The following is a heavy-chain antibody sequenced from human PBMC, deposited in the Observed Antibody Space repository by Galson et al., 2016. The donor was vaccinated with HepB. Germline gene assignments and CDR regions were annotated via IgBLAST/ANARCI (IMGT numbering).Heavy chain of an antibody. J-gene: IGHJ4*02. CDR3: AHTAGWLPDH. CDR2: IYRDDTK. CDR1: GFSPSATAVG. V-gene: IGHV2-5*02. D-gene: IGHD5-24*01. Sequence: PALVQPTQTLTLTCTFSGFSPSATAVGVDWIRQPPGKAPEWLALIYRDDTKLYSPSLQSRLTITKDTSKNQVVLTLTNVGPVDTATYYCAHTAGWLPDHWGQGTQVTISS.